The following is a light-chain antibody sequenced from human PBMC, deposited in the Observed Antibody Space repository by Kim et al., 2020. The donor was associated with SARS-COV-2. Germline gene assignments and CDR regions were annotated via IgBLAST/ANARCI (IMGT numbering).Light chain of an antibody. Sequence: SPGERATPSCRASQTVSSNYLAWYQQKPGQAPRLLLYGASSRATDIPERFSGSGSGTDFTLTISRLEPEDFAVYYCHHYGSSPRTFGQGTKVEIK. CDR2: GAS. V-gene: IGKV3-20*01. CDR3: HHYGSSPRT. J-gene: IGKJ1*01. CDR1: QTVSSNY.